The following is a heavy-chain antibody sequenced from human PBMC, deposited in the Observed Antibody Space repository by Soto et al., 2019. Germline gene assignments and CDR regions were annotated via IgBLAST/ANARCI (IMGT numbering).Heavy chain of an antibody. CDR3: GRVLFGRGNWFDP. J-gene: IGHJ5*02. D-gene: IGHD3-3*01. CDR1: GGSISSYY. CDR2: IYYSGST. Sequence: SETLSLTCTVSGGSISSYYWGWIRQPPGKGLEWIGYIYYSGSTNYNPSLKSRVTISVDTSKNQFSLKLSSVTAADTAVFYCGRVLFGRGNWFDPGGQGTLVTVSS. V-gene: IGHV4-59*01.